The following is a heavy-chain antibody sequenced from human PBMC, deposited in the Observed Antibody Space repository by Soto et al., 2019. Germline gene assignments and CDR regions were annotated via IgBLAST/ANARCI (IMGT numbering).Heavy chain of an antibody. D-gene: IGHD3-10*01. Sequence: EVQLVETGGGLIQPGGSLRLSCAASGFTVSSNYMKWVRQAPGNGLEWVSVIYSDSCKYYADSVKGRFNISRDNAKKTLYLQMNSLRAEDTAVYYCARTMVRGVILHWGQGTLVTVSA. V-gene: IGHV3-53*02. J-gene: IGHJ4*02. CDR3: ARTMVRGVILH. CDR1: GFTVSSNY. CDR2: IYSDSCK.